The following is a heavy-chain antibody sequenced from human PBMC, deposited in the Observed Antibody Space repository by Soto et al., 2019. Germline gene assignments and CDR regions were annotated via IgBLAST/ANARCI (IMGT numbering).Heavy chain of an antibody. CDR3: AKLRGYSYGYFDY. Sequence: QVQLVESGGGVVQPGRSLRLSCAASGFTFSSYGMHWVRQAPGKGLEWVAVISYDGSNKYYADSVKGRFTISRDNSKNTLDLQMNSLIAEDTAVYYCAKLRGYSYGYFDYWGQGTLVTVSS. D-gene: IGHD5-18*01. CDR1: GFTFSSYG. J-gene: IGHJ4*02. CDR2: ISYDGSNK. V-gene: IGHV3-30*18.